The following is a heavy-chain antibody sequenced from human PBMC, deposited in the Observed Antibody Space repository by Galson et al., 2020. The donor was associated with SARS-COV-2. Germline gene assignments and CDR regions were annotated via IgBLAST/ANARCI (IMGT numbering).Heavy chain of an antibody. Sequence: TGGSLRLSCAASGFTFSGSAMHWVRQASGKGLEWVDRIRSKANSYATAYAASVKGRFTISRDDSKNTAYLQMNSLKTEDTAVYYCTRLVYCSGGSCYTRDVWGQGTTVTVSS. D-gene: IGHD2-15*01. V-gene: IGHV3-73*01. J-gene: IGHJ6*02. CDR2: IRSKANSYAT. CDR3: TRLVYCSGGSCYTRDV. CDR1: GFTFSGSA.